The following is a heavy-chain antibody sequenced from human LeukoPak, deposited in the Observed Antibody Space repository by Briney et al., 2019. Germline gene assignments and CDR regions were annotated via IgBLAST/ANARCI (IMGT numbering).Heavy chain of an antibody. J-gene: IGHJ3*02. CDR1: GYTFTRYY. CDR2: INPSGGST. V-gene: IGHV1-46*03. D-gene: IGHD3-3*01. CDR3: AVTLEWLKWGAFDI. Sequence: AXVKVSCKASGYTFTRYYMHWVGQAPGQGLEGRGIINPSGGSTNYAQKFQGRVPMTRATSTSTVYMELSSLRSEDTAVYFCAVTLEWLKWGAFDIWGQGTMVTVSS.